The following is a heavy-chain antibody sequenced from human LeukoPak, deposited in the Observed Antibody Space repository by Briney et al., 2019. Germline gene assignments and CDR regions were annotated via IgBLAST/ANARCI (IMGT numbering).Heavy chain of an antibody. Sequence: SETLSLTCAVYSGSFSGYYWSWIRQPPGKGLEWIGEINHSGSTNYNPSLKSRVTISVDTSKNQFSLKLSSVTAADTAVYYCARHDILTGYYSYWGQGTLVTVSS. CDR2: INHSGST. V-gene: IGHV4-34*01. CDR1: SGSFSGYY. J-gene: IGHJ4*02. CDR3: ARHDILTGYYSY. D-gene: IGHD3-9*01.